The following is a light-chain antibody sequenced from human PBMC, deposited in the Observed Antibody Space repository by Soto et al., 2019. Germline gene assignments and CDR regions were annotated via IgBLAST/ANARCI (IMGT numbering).Light chain of an antibody. V-gene: IGLV2-14*01. Sequence: QSALTQPASVSGSPGQSITISCTGTSGDIGSYNRVSWYQQHPGKAPKLIIYEVTDRPSGVSTRFSGSKSGNTASLTISGLQAEDEADYYCSSYTSSSTLVVFGGGTKLTVL. J-gene: IGLJ2*01. CDR2: EVT. CDR3: SSYTSSSTLVV. CDR1: SGDIGSYNR.